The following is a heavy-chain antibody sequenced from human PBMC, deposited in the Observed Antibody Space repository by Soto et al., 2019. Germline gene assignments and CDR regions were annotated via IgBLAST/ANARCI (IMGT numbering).Heavy chain of an antibody. CDR2: ISYDGSNK. CDR1: GFTFSSYG. V-gene: IGHV3-30*18. Sequence: GGSLRLSCAASGFTFSSYGMHWVRQSPGKGLEWVAVISYDGSNKYYADSAKGRFTISRDNSKNTLYLQMNSLRAEDTAVYYCAKTGGGFYVAAPDYWGQGTLVTVSS. J-gene: IGHJ4*02. D-gene: IGHD6-19*01. CDR3: AKTGGGFYVAAPDY.